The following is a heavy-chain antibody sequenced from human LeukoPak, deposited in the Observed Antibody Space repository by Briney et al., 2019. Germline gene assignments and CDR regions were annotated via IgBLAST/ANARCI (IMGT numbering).Heavy chain of an antibody. Sequence: PSQTLSLTCAVSGGSISSGGYSWSWIRQPPGKGLEWIGYIYYSGTTYYNPSLKSRLTISVDKSKNQFSLKLSSVTAADTAVYYCGTWYYDFWSGYSPMGDYWGQGTLVTVSS. D-gene: IGHD3-3*01. CDR3: GTWYYDFWSGYSPMGDY. V-gene: IGHV4-30-2*05. J-gene: IGHJ4*02. CDR1: GGSISSGGYS. CDR2: IYYSGTT.